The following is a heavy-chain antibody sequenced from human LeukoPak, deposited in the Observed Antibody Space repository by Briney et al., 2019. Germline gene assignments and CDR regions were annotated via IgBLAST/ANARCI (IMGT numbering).Heavy chain of an antibody. V-gene: IGHV4-34*01. CDR1: GFAFNSQT. Sequence: PGGSLRLSCAASGFAFNSQTMSWIRQPPGKGLEWIGEINHSGSTNYNPSLKSRVTISVDTSKNQFSLKLSSVTAADTAVYYCARVAATTQDFDYWGQGTLVTVSS. J-gene: IGHJ4*02. CDR3: ARVAATTQDFDY. CDR2: INHSGST. D-gene: IGHD2-15*01.